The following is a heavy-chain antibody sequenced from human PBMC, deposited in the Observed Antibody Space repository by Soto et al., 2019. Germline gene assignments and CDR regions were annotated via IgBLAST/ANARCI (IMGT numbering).Heavy chain of an antibody. CDR3: AVMTYFDLWSGKGHFDY. Sequence: WWSLRLSCSASVFTFISYAMSWFRQAPGKGLEWVSGIRDSETSAYYADSVKGRFTISRDNSKNTLHLQMNSLRGDDTAVYYCAVMTYFDLWSGKGHFDYWGQGTLVTVSS. V-gene: IGHV3-23*01. J-gene: IGHJ4*02. D-gene: IGHD3-3*01. CDR2: IRDSETSA. CDR1: VFTFISYA.